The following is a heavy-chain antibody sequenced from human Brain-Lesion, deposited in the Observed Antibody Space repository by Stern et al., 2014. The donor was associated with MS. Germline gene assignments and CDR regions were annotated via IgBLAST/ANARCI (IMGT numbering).Heavy chain of an antibody. Sequence: QVQLQESGPGLVKPSQTLSLSCTVSGGSISSGGYYWSWIRQPAGKGLEWIGRIFNSGSTSYNPSLKSRVTISIDTSKNKFPLRLTSMTAADTAVYYCARGRVVPGFQYYATDVWGQGTTVIVSS. CDR2: IFNSGST. J-gene: IGHJ6*02. CDR1: GGSISSGGYY. CDR3: ARGRVVPGFQYYATDV. V-gene: IGHV4-61*02. D-gene: IGHD2-2*01.